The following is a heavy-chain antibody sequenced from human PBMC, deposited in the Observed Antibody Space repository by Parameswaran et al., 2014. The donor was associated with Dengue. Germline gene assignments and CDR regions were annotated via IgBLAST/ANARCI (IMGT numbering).Heavy chain of an antibody. D-gene: IGHD5-24*01. J-gene: IGHJ4*02. V-gene: IGHV4-59*13. CDR2: IYYSGST. Sequence: PGKGLEWIGYIYYSGSTNYNPSLKSRVTISVDTSKNQFSLKLSSVTAADMAVYYCARERGDGYNYALDYWGQGTLVTVSS. CDR3: ARERGDGYNYALDY.